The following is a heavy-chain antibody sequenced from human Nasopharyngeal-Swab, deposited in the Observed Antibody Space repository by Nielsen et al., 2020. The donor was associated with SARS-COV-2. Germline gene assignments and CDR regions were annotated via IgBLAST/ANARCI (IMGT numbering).Heavy chain of an antibody. Sequence: SETLSLTCTVSGGSISSGGYYWSWIRQHAGKGLEWIGYIYYSGSTYYNPSLKSRVTISVDTSKNQFSLKLSSVTAADTAVYYCARGATIFGVVAYGMDVWGQGTTVTVSS. V-gene: IGHV4-31*03. CDR2: IYYSGST. J-gene: IGHJ6*02. D-gene: IGHD3-3*01. CDR1: GGSISSGGYY. CDR3: ARGATIFGVVAYGMDV.